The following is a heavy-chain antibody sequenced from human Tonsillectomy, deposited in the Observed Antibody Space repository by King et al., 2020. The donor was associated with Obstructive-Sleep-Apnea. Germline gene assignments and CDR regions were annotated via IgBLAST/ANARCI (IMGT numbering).Heavy chain of an antibody. CDR1: GFTFSDYW. D-gene: IGHD5-24*01. CDR2: IKEDGSQK. V-gene: IGHV3-7*03. CDR3: ARDGRVKMDPFDA. Sequence: VQLVESGGGLVQPGGSLRLSCAASGFTFSDYWMSWVRQAPGKGLEWVADIKEDGSQKYYEDSVEGRFTISRDNAKNSLHLQMNSLRVEDTAVYYCARDGRVKMDPFDAWGREILVTVSS. J-gene: IGHJ4*02.